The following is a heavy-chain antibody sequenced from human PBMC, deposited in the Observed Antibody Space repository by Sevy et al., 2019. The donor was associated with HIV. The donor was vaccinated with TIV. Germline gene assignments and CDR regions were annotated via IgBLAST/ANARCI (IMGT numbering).Heavy chain of an antibody. CDR3: VREGGSGWYNFDY. CDR1: GFTFSSYS. D-gene: IGHD6-19*01. Sequence: GGSLRLSCAASGFTFSSYSMDWVRQAPGNGLEWVSSISSSTNYIYYADSVKGRFTISRDNAKNSLFLQMNSLRAEDTAVYYCVREGGSGWYNFDYLGQGTLVTVSS. J-gene: IGHJ4*02. V-gene: IGHV3-21*01. CDR2: ISSSTNYI.